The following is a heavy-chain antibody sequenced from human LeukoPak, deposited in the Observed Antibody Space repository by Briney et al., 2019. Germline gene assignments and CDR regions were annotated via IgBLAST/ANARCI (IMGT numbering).Heavy chain of an antibody. CDR1: GFTFSDVW. CDR2: IKSKTDGGTT. D-gene: IGHD4-17*01. Sequence: PGGSLRLSCAASGFTFSDVWMSWVRQAPGKGLEWVGRIKSKTDGGTTDYAAPVKGRFTISRDDSKSTLYLQMNSLKTEDSAVYYCTIDYGDYEGDYYFDYWGQGTLVTVSS. V-gene: IGHV3-15*01. CDR3: TIDYGDYEGDYYFDY. J-gene: IGHJ4*02.